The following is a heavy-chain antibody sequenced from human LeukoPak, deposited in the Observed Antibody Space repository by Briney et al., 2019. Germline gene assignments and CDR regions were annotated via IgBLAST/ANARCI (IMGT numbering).Heavy chain of an antibody. D-gene: IGHD1-26*01. CDR2: IYHSGST. Sequence: PSETLSLTCAVSGYSISSGYYWGWIRQPPGKGLEWIGSIYHSGSTYYNPSLKSRVTISVDTSKNQFSLKLSSVTAADTAVYYCARRGSGGYWGQGTLVTVSS. J-gene: IGHJ4*02. CDR1: GYSISSGYY. CDR3: ARRGSGGY. V-gene: IGHV4-38-2*01.